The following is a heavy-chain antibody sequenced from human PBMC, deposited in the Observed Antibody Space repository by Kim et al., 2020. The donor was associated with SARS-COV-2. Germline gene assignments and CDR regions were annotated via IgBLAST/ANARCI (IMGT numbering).Heavy chain of an antibody. J-gene: IGHJ4*02. D-gene: IGHD1-26*01. CDR3: ARARGGSYYRAGDYFDY. V-gene: IGHV1-69*02. Sequence: FQGRVTITADKSTSTAYMELSSLRSEDTAVYYCARARGGSYYRAGDYFDYWGQGTLVTVSS.